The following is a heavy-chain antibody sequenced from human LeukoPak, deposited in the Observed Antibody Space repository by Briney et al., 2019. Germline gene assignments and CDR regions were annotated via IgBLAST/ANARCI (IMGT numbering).Heavy chain of an antibody. CDR2: MSYGGSS. CDR3: ARASGSYSPRFDP. Sequence: SETLSLTCSVSGGSVSSGSYFWNWFRQPPGKGLQWIGYMSYGGSSKNNPSLKGRVTISVDTSKNQFSLKLSSVTAADTAVYYCARASGSYSPRFDPWGQGTLVTVSS. D-gene: IGHD1-26*01. CDR1: GGSVSSGSYF. V-gene: IGHV4-61*01. J-gene: IGHJ5*02.